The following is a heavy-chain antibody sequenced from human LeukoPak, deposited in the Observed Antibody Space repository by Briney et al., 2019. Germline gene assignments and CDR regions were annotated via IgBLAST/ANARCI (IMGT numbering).Heavy chain of an antibody. CDR1: GYGFSTHW. Sequence: GASLKLSCKGSGYGFSTHWIGWVGQMPGRGLEWMGISYPGDSDTRYSPSFQGQGTISADKSISTAYLQWGSLKASDTATYYCARGGRGSCTSTSCYTNYMDVWGKGTTVTVSS. V-gene: IGHV5-51*01. CDR2: SYPGDSDT. CDR3: ARGGRGSCTSTSCYTNYMDV. J-gene: IGHJ6*03. D-gene: IGHD2-2*01.